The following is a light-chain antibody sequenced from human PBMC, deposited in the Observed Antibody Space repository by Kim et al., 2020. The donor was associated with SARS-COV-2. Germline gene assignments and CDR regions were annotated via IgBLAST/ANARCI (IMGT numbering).Light chain of an antibody. CDR2: GDI. J-gene: IGLJ1*01. Sequence: RVPSASYVISSNIGACYETHCYQQLPGTAPKLLISGDIHRPSGVPDRFSGSKSGTSASLAITGLQTEDEADYYCQSYDNSLSGYVFGTGTKVTVL. V-gene: IGLV1-40*01. CDR1: SSNIGACYE. CDR3: QSYDNSLSGYV.